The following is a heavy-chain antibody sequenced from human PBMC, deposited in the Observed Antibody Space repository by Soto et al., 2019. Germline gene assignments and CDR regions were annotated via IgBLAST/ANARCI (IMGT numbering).Heavy chain of an antibody. CDR1: GFTFSSYG. CDR2: ISYDGSNK. D-gene: IGHD1-26*01. V-gene: IGHV3-30*18. Sequence: QVQLVESGGGVVQPGRSLRLSCAASGFTFSSYGMHWVRQAPGKGLEWVAVISYDGSNKYYADSVKGRFTISRDNSKNAQYLQMSSLRAEDTAVYYCAKDVVVGATPGLGDYYYYYGMDVWGQGTTVTVSS. J-gene: IGHJ6*02. CDR3: AKDVVVGATPGLGDYYYYYGMDV.